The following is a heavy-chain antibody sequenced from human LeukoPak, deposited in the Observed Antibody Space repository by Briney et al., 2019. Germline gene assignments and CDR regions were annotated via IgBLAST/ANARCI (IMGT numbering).Heavy chain of an antibody. CDR2: INHSGST. D-gene: IGHD6-6*01. CDR1: GGSFSGYY. J-gene: IGHJ5*02. Sequence: PSETLSLTCAVYGGSFSGYYWSWIRQPPGKGLEWIGEINHSGSTNYNPSLKSRVTISVDTSKNQFSLKLSSVTAADTAVYYCARSSSPWFDPWGQGTLVTVSS. V-gene: IGHV4-34*01. CDR3: ARSSSPWFDP.